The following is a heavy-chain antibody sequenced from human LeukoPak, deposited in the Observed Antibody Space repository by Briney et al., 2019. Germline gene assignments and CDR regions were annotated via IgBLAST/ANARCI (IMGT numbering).Heavy chain of an antibody. V-gene: IGHV4-39*07. J-gene: IGHJ4*02. CDR2: IYYSGST. CDR1: GGSISSSSYY. D-gene: IGHD5-24*01. CDR3: ARENRATMVDY. Sequence: SETLSLTCTVSGGSISSSSYYWGWIRQPPGKGLEWIGSIYYSGSTYYNPSLKSRVTISVDTSKNQFSLKLSSVTAADTAVYYCARENRATMVDYWGQGTLVTVSS.